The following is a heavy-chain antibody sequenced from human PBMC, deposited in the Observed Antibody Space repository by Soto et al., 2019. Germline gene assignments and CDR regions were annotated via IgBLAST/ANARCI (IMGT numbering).Heavy chain of an antibody. CDR2: IYHSGST. Sequence: SETLSLTCAVSSGSISSSNWWSWVRQPPGKGLEWIGEIYHSGSTNYNPSLKSRVTISVDKSKNQFSLKLSSVTAADTAVYYCARGMYDILTGYSPYYFDYWGQGTLVTVS. V-gene: IGHV4-4*02. D-gene: IGHD3-9*01. CDR3: ARGMYDILTGYSPYYFDY. CDR1: SGSISSSNW. J-gene: IGHJ4*02.